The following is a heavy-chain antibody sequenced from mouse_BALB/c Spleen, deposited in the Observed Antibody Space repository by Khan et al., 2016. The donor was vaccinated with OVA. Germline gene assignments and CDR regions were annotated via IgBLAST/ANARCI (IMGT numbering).Heavy chain of an antibody. V-gene: IGHV1-26*01. CDR3: ARGLFDV. Sequence: EVQLQQSGPELVKPGASVKVSCKASGYTFTDYYMKWMKQSHGKSLEWIGDINPTNGDTFYNQKFKGKATLTVDTSSNTAYTQLNSLSSEDSAVYYCARGLFDVWGAGTTVTVSS. CDR1: GYTFTDYY. CDR2: INPTNGDT. J-gene: IGHJ1*01.